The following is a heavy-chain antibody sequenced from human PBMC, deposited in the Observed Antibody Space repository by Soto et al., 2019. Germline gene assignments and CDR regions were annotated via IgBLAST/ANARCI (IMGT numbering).Heavy chain of an antibody. D-gene: IGHD3-9*01. V-gene: IGHV3-15*07. Sequence: SVSTAWMNWVRQAPGKGLEWVGRIKSKTDGGTTDYAAPVKGRFTISRDDSKNTLYLQMNSLKTEDTAVYYCTTRPLYDILTVDYWGQGTLVTVSS. CDR3: TTRPLYDILTVDY. CDR2: IKSKTDGGTT. J-gene: IGHJ4*02. CDR1: SVSTAW.